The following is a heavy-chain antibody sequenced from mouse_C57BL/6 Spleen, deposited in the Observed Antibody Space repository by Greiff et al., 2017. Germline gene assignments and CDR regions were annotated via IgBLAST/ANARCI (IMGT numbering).Heavy chain of an antibody. V-gene: IGHV5-6*01. CDR1: GFTFSSYG. CDR3: ARLYYGSRGFDY. D-gene: IGHD1-1*01. J-gene: IGHJ2*01. CDR2: ISSGGSYT. Sequence: EVQGVESGGDLVKPGGSLKLSCAASGFTFSSYGMSWVRQTPDKRLEWVATISSGGSYTYYPDSVKGRFTISRDNAKNTLYLQMSSMKSEDTAMYYCARLYYGSRGFDYWGQGTTLTVSS.